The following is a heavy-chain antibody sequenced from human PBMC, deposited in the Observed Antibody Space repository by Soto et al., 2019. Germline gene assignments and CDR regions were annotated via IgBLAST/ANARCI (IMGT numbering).Heavy chain of an antibody. CDR3: ASVHIFAGAARSNCSCGLDD. Sequence: ASVKVSCKASGCTFSSYDISWVRQAPGQGLEWMGGIIPICGTANYAQKFQGRVTITWDDSTSTAYMELSSLRSEDTAVYYCASVHIFAGAARSNCSCGLDDWGQGTPVTVSS. J-gene: IGHJ4*02. V-gene: IGHV1-69*13. CDR1: GCTFSSYD. CDR2: IIPICGTA. D-gene: IGHD3-16*01.